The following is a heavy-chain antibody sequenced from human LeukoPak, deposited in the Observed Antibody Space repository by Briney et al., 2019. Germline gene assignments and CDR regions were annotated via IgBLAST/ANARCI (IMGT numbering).Heavy chain of an antibody. V-gene: IGHV1-18*01. D-gene: IGHD3-22*01. J-gene: IGHJ4*02. CDR2: ISAYNGNT. CDR1: GYTFTSYG. Sequence: GASVKVSCKASGYTFTSYGISWVRQAPGQGLEWMGWISAYNGNTNYAQKLQGRVTMTTGTSTSTAYMELRSLRPDDTAVYYCARGTYYYDSSGYWVHYFDYWGQGTLVTVSS. CDR3: ARGTYYYDSSGYWVHYFDY.